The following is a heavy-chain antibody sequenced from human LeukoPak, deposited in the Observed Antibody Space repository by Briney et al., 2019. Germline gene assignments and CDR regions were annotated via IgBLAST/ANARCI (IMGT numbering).Heavy chain of an antibody. CDR1: GFTFSSYA. D-gene: IGHD3-22*01. CDR2: ISGSGGST. Sequence: GGSLRLXCAASGFTFSSYAMSWVRQAPGKGLEWVSAISGSGGSTYYADSVKGRFTISRDNSKNTLYLQMNSLRAEDMAVYYCAKDLVRYDDVGTPDYWGQGTLVTVSS. J-gene: IGHJ4*02. CDR3: AKDLVRYDDVGTPDY. V-gene: IGHV3-23*01.